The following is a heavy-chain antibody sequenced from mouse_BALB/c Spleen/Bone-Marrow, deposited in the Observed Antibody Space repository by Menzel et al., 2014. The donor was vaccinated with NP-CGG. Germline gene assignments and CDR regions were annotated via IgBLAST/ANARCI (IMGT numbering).Heavy chain of an antibody. CDR2: IWAGGST. J-gene: IGHJ3*01. V-gene: IGHV2-9*02. D-gene: IGHD1-2*01. CDR1: GFSLTSYG. Sequence: VQRVESGPGLVAPSQSLSITCTVSGFSLTSYGVHWVRQPPGKGLEWLGAIWAGGSTNYNSALMSGLSITKDNSKSQVFLEMDSLQTDDTAMYYCARVFTTATWGFAYWGQGTLVTVSA. CDR3: ARVFTTATWGFAY.